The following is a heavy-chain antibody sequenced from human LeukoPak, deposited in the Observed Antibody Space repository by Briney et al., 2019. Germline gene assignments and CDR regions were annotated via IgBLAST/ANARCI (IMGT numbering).Heavy chain of an antibody. CDR1: GGSISSYY. D-gene: IGHD3-3*01. CDR3: ARDRDNGSDFWSGYQNWFDP. J-gene: IGHJ5*02. Sequence: SETLSLTCTVSGGSISSYYWGWIRQPPGKGLEWIGSIYYSGSTYYNPSLKSRVTISVDTSKNQFSLKLSSVTAADTAVYYCARDRDNGSDFWSGYQNWFDPWGQGTLATVSS. V-gene: IGHV4-39*07. CDR2: IYYSGST.